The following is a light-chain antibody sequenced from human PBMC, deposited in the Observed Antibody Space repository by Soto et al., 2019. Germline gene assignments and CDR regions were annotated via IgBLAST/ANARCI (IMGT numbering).Light chain of an antibody. V-gene: IGLV2-8*01. J-gene: IGLJ2*01. CDR3: SSYGGSNNLV. Sequence: QSALTQPPSASGSPGQSVTISCTGTSSDVGGYNYVSWYQQHPGKAPKLMIYEVSKRPSGVPDRFSGSKSANTASLTVSGLQAEDEADYYCSSYGGSNNLVFGGGTQLTGL. CDR1: SSDVGGYNY. CDR2: EVS.